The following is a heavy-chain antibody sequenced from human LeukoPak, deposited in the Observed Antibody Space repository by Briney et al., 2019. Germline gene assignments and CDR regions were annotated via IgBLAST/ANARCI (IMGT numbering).Heavy chain of an antibody. CDR3: ARDSTGPAF. CDR1: GFTVSNSD. CDR2: IYSGGGT. J-gene: IGHJ4*02. Sequence: GGSLRLSCEASGFTVSNSDMSWVRQAPGKGLEWVSVIYSGGGTFYSEFVRGRFTISRDYSKNTLYLQMNSLRADATAVYYCARDSTGPAFWGQGTLVTVSS. D-gene: IGHD6-19*01. V-gene: IGHV3-53*01.